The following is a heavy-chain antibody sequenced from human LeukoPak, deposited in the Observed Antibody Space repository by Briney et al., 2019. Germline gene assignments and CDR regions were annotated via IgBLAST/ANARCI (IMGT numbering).Heavy chain of an antibody. CDR1: GFTFSSYA. CDR3: ARDLKYSSSSHYFDY. V-gene: IGHV3-21*05. CDR2: ISSSSSYT. Sequence: GGSLRLSCAASGFTFSSYAMSWVRQAPGKGLEWVSYISSSSSYTNYADSVKGRFTISRDNAKNSLYLQMNSLRAEDTAVYYCARDLKYSSSSHYFDYWGQGTLVTVSS. J-gene: IGHJ4*02. D-gene: IGHD6-6*01.